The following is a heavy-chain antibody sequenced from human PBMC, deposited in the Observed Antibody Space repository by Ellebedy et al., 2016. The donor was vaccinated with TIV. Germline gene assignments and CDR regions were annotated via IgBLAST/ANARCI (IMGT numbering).Heavy chain of an antibody. CDR2: ISDSSDSR. D-gene: IGHD1-1*01. CDR3: ARVSKLGDTTHFDY. CDR1: GFIFSSYS. V-gene: IGHV3-48*02. J-gene: IGHJ4*02. Sequence: PGGSLRLSCAASGFIFSSYSMAWVRQAPGKGLEWVSYISDSSDSRFYADSVKGRFTISRDNGKQSLSLQMNSLRDEDTAVYFCARVSKLGDTTHFDYWGQGTLVTVSS.